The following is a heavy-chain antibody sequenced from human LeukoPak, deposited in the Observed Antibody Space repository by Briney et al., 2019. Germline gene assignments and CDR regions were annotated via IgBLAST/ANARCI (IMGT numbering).Heavy chain of an antibody. Sequence: GASVKVSCKASGGTFSSYAISWVRQAPGQGLEWLGGIIPIFGTANYAQKFQGRVTITADESTSTAYMELSSLRSEDTAVYYCARAGIAAAGTLDYWGQGTLVTVSS. D-gene: IGHD6-13*01. CDR2: IIPIFGTA. V-gene: IGHV1-69*13. CDR3: ARAGIAAAGTLDY. CDR1: GGTFSSYA. J-gene: IGHJ4*02.